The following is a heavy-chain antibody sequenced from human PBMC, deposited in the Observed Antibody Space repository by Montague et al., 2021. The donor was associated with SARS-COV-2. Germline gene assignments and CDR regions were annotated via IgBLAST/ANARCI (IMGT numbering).Heavy chain of an antibody. Sequence: TLSLTCSVSGDSISSGGFYCTWIRHLPGKGLEWLGYIYHSGSTHFNPSLKSRLTISVATSKQHFSLNLTSVTAADTAVYSCARGGFYDCAATSCTTTDGFDLWGQGIMVTVSS. J-gene: IGHJ3*01. CDR1: GDSISSGGFY. V-gene: IGHV4-31*03. CDR3: ARGGFYDCAATSCTTTDGFDL. CDR2: IYHSGST. D-gene: IGHD2-2*01.